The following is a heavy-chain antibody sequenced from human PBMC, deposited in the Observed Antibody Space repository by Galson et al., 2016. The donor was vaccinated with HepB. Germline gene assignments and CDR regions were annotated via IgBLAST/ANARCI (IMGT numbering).Heavy chain of an antibody. Sequence: SVKVSCKASGYTFTNYALHWVRQAPGQSLEWMGWINVGTAFQKYSQNFQGRLSITRDTSASTAYMELSSLSSEDTAVYYCARDLRYFDWLSVRYYSSSYGMDVWGQGTTVTVSS. D-gene: IGHD3-9*01. CDR3: ARDLRYFDWLSVRYYSSSYGMDV. J-gene: IGHJ6*02. V-gene: IGHV1-3*01. CDR2: INVGTAFQ. CDR1: GYTFTNYA.